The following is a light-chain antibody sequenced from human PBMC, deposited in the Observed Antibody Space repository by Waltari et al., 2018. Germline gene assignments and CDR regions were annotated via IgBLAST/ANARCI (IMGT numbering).Light chain of an antibody. Sequence: QSVLTQPPSVSGAPGQRVTIPCTGSSSNIGAGYDVHWYQHLPGTPPKLLIYGNSNRPSGVPDRFSGSKSGTSASLAITGLQAEDEADYYCQSYDSSLSVFGGGTKLTVL. CDR2: GNS. CDR1: SSNIGAGYD. J-gene: IGLJ2*01. CDR3: QSYDSSLSV. V-gene: IGLV1-40*01.